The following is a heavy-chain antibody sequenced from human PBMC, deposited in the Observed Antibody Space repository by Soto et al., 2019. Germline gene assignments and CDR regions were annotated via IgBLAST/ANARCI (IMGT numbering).Heavy chain of an antibody. D-gene: IGHD6-13*01. CDR3: AREWQQLERGQGMYFDY. Sequence: QVQLEQSGAEVKKPGSSVKVSCKASGDTFSFYPISWVRQAPGQGLEWMGSIIPIFGTTNYAQKFQGRVTITADKSTRTAYMELSSLRSDDTAVYYCAREWQQLERGQGMYFDYWGQGTRVNVSS. J-gene: IGHJ4*02. V-gene: IGHV1-69*06. CDR2: IIPIFGTT. CDR1: GDTFSFYP.